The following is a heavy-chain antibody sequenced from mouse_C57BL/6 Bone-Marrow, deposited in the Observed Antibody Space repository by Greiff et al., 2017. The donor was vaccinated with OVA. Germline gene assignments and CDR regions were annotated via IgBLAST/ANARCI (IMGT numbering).Heavy chain of an antibody. CDR1: GFTFSSYT. D-gene: IGHD1-1*01. Sequence: EVMLVESGGGLVKPGGSLKLSCAASGFTFSSYTMSWVRQTPEKRLEWVATISGGGGNTYYPDSVKGRFTISRDNTTNTLYLQLSSLWSEDTALYYCARRITGFAYWGQGALVTVSA. V-gene: IGHV5-9*01. CDR3: ARRITGFAY. CDR2: ISGGGGNT. J-gene: IGHJ3*01.